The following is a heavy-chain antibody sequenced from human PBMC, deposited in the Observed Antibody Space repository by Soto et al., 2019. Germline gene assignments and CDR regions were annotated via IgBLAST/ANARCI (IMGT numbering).Heavy chain of an antibody. J-gene: IGHJ5*02. CDR3: ARDVVPAAIRSVFDP. V-gene: IGHV1-46*01. D-gene: IGHD2-2*01. Sequence: QVQLVQSGAEVKKPGASVKVSCKASGYTFTSYSMHWVRQAPGQGLEWMGIINPSGGRTSYAQQFQGRVTMSMDTSTSTGDMELGSRGSEDMAVYYWARDVVPAAIRSVFDPWGQGTLVTVSS. CDR2: INPSGGRT. CDR1: GYTFTSYS.